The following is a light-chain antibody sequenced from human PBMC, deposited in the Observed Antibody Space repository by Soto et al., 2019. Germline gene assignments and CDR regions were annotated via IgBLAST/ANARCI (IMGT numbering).Light chain of an antibody. Sequence: LKQSLVAVSLYTGERATLSCRASESVSSNYLAWYQQKPGQAPRLLIYGGSYRATGIPDRFSGSGSGTDFTLTISSLEPEAFAVNYCQHYVSSLPRAPFGHRTRLEI. CDR1: ESVSSNY. CDR3: QHYVSSLPRAP. J-gene: IGKJ5*01. V-gene: IGKV3-20*01. CDR2: GGS.